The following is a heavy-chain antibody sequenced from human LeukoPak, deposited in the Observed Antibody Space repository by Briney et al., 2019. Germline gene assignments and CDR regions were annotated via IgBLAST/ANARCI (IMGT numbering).Heavy chain of an antibody. Sequence: GGSLRLSCAASGFTFSSYGMHWVRQAPGKGLEWVAVISYDGSNKYYADSVKGRFTISRDNSKNTLYLQMNSLRVEDTAVYYCVKDFHNSWTFDYWGQGTLVTVSS. D-gene: IGHD6-13*01. CDR3: VKDFHNSWTFDY. CDR2: ISYDGSNK. J-gene: IGHJ4*02. V-gene: IGHV3-30*18. CDR1: GFTFSSYG.